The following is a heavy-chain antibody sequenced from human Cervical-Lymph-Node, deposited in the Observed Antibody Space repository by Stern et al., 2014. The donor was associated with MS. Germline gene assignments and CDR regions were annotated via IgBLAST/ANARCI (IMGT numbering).Heavy chain of an antibody. CDR2: IIPIFGTA. J-gene: IGHJ4*02. D-gene: IGHD3-22*01. CDR1: GGTFSNYG. CDR3: AREFNYDTSGYYFYY. V-gene: IGHV1-69*12. Sequence: QVQLVQSGAEVKKPGSSGKVSCKASGGTFSNYGISWVRQAPGHGLVWMGGIIPIFGTANYAQKFQGRVTITADESTSTAYMELSSLRSEDTAVYYCAREFNYDTSGYYFYYWGQGTLVTVSS.